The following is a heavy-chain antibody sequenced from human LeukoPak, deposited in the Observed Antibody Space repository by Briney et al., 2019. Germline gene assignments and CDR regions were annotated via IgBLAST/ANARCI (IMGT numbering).Heavy chain of an antibody. V-gene: IGHV1-69*04. Sequence: ASVKVSCKASGYTFTSYDINWVRQAPGQGLEWMGRIIPILGIANYAQKFQGRVTITADKSTSTAYMELSSLRSEDTAVYYCARRGREQQHNDAFDIWGQGTMVTVSS. CDR2: IIPILGIA. D-gene: IGHD6-13*01. J-gene: IGHJ3*02. CDR1: GYTFTSYD. CDR3: ARRGREQQHNDAFDI.